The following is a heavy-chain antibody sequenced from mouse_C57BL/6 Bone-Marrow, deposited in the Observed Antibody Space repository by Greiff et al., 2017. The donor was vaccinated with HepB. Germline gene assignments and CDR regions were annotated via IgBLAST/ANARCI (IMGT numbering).Heavy chain of an antibody. D-gene: IGHD1-1*01. Sequence: EVQLQQSVAELVRPGASVKLSCTASGFNIKNTYMHWVKQRPEQGLEWIGRIVPANGNPNYAPKFQGKATITAYTASNTVYLQLSSLPSEDTAIYYCPLLAWFAYWGQGTLVTVSA. V-gene: IGHV14-3*01. CDR3: PLLAWFAY. CDR2: IVPANGNP. J-gene: IGHJ3*01. CDR1: GFNIKNTY.